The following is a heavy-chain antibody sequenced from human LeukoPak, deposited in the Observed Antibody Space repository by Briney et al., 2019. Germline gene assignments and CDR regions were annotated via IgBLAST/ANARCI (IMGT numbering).Heavy chain of an antibody. D-gene: IGHD2-2*01. V-gene: IGHV4-59*08. Sequence: PSETLSLTCTVSGGSISSYYWSWIRQPPGKGLEWIGYIYYSGSTNYNPSLKSRVTISVDTSKNQFSLKLSSVTAADTAVYYCARHAVVDAGPGTRTNYGMDVWGQGTTVTVSS. CDR1: GGSISSYY. J-gene: IGHJ6*02. CDR3: ARHAVVDAGPGTRTNYGMDV. CDR2: IYYSGST.